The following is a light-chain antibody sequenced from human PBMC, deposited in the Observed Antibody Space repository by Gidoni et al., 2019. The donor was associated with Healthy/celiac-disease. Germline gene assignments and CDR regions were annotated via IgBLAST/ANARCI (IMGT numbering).Light chain of an antibody. CDR2: WAS. CDR1: QSVSYSSNTKNY. Sequence: DIVMTQSPDSLDVSHGEMATITCKSSQSVSYSSNTKNYLAWSQQKPGQPPKLLIYWASTRESGVPYRFSGGGSGTDFTLTISSLQAEDVAVFYCQQYYSTPWTFGQGTKVEIK. V-gene: IGKV4-1*01. J-gene: IGKJ1*01. CDR3: QQYYSTPWT.